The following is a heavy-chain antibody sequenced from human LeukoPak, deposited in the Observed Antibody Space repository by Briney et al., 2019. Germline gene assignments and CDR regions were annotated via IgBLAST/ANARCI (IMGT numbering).Heavy chain of an antibody. D-gene: IGHD2-15*01. J-gene: IGHJ5*02. V-gene: IGHV4-4*07. CDR3: ARHWSHSVAQFGRSFWFDP. Sequence: SETLSLTCTVSGGSITGHYWSWIRQPAGKGLEWIGRIYTNEYTNYNPSLKNRVTMSVDTSKNQFSLRLSSVTAADTAVYYCARHWSHSVAQFGRSFWFDPWGQGTLVTVSS. CDR1: GGSITGHY. CDR2: IYTNEYT.